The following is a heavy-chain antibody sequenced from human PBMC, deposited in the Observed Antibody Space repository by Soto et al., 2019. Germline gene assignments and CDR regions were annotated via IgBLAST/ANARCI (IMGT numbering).Heavy chain of an antibody. CDR1: GGSFSGYY. Sequence: QVQLQQWGAGLLKPSETLSLTCAVYGGSFSGYYWSWIRQPPGKGLEWIGEINHSGSTNYNPSLKSRVTISVDTCKNQFSLKLSSVTAADTAVYYCARGYSSSWPLSYYYYGMDVWGQGTTVTVSS. D-gene: IGHD6-13*01. CDR3: ARGYSSSWPLSYYYYGMDV. CDR2: INHSGST. J-gene: IGHJ6*02. V-gene: IGHV4-34*01.